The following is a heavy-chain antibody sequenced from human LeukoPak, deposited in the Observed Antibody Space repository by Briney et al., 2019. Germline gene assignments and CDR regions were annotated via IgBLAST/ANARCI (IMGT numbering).Heavy chain of an antibody. CDR1: GFTFSSYA. Sequence: GGSLRLSCAASGFTFSSYAMHWVRQAPGKGLERVAVISYDGRNKYYAESVKGRITISRDNSKNTLYLQMNSLRAEDTAVYYCAKDRWHQLVSYPHHYWGQGTLVSVSS. CDR3: AKDRWHQLVSYPHHY. V-gene: IGHV3-30*18. J-gene: IGHJ4*02. D-gene: IGHD6-13*01. CDR2: ISYDGRNK.